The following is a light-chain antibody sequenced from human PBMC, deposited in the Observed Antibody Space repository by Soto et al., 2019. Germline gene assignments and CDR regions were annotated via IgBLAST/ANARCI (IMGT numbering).Light chain of an antibody. CDR1: SSNIGNNY. CDR3: GTWDSSLSAHV. Sequence: QSVLTQPPSVSAAPGQKVTISCFGSSSNIGNNYVSWYQQLPGTAPKLLIYENNKRPSGIPDRFSGSKSGTSATLGITGLQTGDEADYYRGTWDSSLSAHVSATGTKVTVL. J-gene: IGLJ1*01. CDR2: ENN. V-gene: IGLV1-51*02.